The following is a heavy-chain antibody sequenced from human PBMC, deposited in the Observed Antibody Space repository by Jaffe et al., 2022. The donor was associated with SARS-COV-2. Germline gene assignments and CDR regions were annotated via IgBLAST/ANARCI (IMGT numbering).Heavy chain of an antibody. D-gene: IGHD3-10*01. CDR1: GYTFTSYD. Sequence: QVQLVQSGAEVKKPGASVKVSCKASGYTFTSYDINWVRQATGQGLEWMGWMNPNSGNTGYAQKFQGRVTMTRNTSISTAYMELSSLRSEDTAVYYCARNCPRLLWFGEDGGFDPWGQGTLVTVSS. V-gene: IGHV1-8*01. CDR2: MNPNSGNT. CDR3: ARNCPRLLWFGEDGGFDP. J-gene: IGHJ5*02.